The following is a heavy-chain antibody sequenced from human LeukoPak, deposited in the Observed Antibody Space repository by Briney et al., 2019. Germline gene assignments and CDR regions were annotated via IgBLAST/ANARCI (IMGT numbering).Heavy chain of an antibody. CDR3: ARDNGYGLDY. V-gene: IGHV4-30-2*01. D-gene: IGHD3-10*01. J-gene: IGHJ4*02. CDR1: GDSISSGGYS. Sequence: SETLSLTCAVSGDSISSGGYSWSWIRQPPGKGLEWIGYIYHSGSTYYNPSLKSRVTISVDRSKNQFSLKLSSVTAADTAVYYCARDNGYGLDYWGQGTLVTVSS. CDR2: IYHSGST.